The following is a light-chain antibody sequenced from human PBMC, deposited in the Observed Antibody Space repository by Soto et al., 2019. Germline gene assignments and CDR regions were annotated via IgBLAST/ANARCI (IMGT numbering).Light chain of an antibody. CDR1: QSISSW. CDR3: QQYDTFPRT. Sequence: IQVTQSPSTLSSSLGDRFTITFRASQSISSWLAWYQQKPGKAPKFLIYDASTLETGVPSRFSGSGSGTEFTLTISSLQPDDFATFYCQQYDTFPRTFGQGTKVDIK. J-gene: IGKJ1*01. CDR2: DAS. V-gene: IGKV1-5*01.